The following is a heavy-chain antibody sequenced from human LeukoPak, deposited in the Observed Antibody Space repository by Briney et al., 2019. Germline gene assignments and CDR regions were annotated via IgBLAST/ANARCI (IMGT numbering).Heavy chain of an antibody. V-gene: IGHV4-59*01. Sequence: SGALSLPLTVSGGSLSSYYWSWIRPPPGEGLGWIGYTYYSGTTNYNPSLKSRVTILVDTSKNQFSLKVSSVTAADTAVYYCAGDRYGGNSGEFDYWGQGTLVTVSS. CDR3: AGDRYGGNSGEFDY. CDR1: GGSLSSYY. J-gene: IGHJ4*02. D-gene: IGHD4-23*01. CDR2: TYYSGTT.